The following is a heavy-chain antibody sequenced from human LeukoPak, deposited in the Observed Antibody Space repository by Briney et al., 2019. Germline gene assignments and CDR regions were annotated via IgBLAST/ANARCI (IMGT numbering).Heavy chain of an antibody. V-gene: IGHV1-18*01. CDR2: ISAYNGNT. D-gene: IGHD3-22*01. CDR1: GYTFTSYG. CDR3: TRSPKSDSSGYYIP. Sequence: ASVKVSCKASGYTFTSYGISWVRQAPGHGLEYMGWISAYNGNTNYAQKLQGRVTMTTDTSTSTAYMELRSLRSDDTAVYYCTRSPKSDSSGYYIPWGQGTLVTVSS. J-gene: IGHJ5*02.